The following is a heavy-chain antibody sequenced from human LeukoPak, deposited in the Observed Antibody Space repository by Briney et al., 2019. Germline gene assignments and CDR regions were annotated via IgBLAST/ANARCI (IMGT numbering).Heavy chain of an antibody. CDR1: GFTFSSYA. CDR2: ISYDGSNK. J-gene: IGHJ6*02. Sequence: GRSLRLSCAASGFTFSSYAMHWVRQAPGKGLEWVAVISYDGSNKYYADSEKGRFTISRDNSKNTLYLQMNSLRAEDTAVYYCARSRGPYYYYYGMDVWGQGTTVTVSS. D-gene: IGHD2-15*01. V-gene: IGHV3-30-3*01. CDR3: ARSRGPYYYYYGMDV.